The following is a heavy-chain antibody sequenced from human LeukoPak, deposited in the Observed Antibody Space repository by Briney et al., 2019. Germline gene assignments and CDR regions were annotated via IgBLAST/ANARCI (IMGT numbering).Heavy chain of an antibody. J-gene: IGHJ5*02. CDR2: ISHSGST. V-gene: IGHV4-34*01. D-gene: IGHD3-10*01. CDR3: ARVVRGPGPSNWFDP. CDR1: GGSFIGYY. Sequence: SETLSLTCAVYGGSFIGYYWSWIRQPPGKGLEWIGEISHSGSTNYNPSLKSRVTISVDTSKNQFSLKLSSVTAADTAVYYCARVVRGPGPSNWFDPWGQGTLVTVSS.